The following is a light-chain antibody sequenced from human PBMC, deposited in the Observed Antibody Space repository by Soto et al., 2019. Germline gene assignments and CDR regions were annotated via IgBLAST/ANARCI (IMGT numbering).Light chain of an antibody. CDR3: QQTYNTPQT. CDR1: QRISTY. J-gene: IGKJ1*01. V-gene: IGKV1-39*01. CDR2: AAS. Sequence: DIQMTQSPSSLSASVGDRVTITCRASQRISTYLNWYQQKPGKAPKLLIFAASSLHSGVPSRFSGSGSGTDFTLTISSLQPEDFATYCCQQTYNTPQTFGQGTKVEIK.